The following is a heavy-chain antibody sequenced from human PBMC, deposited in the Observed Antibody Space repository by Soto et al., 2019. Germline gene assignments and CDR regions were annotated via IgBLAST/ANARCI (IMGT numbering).Heavy chain of an antibody. Sequence: SETLSLTCPVFDCSISSSSYYWGWIRQPPGKGLEWIGSIYYSGSTYYNPSLKSRVTISVDTSKNQFSLKLSSLTAADTAVYYCASLRFLEWLLVGQTNFDYWGQGTLVTVSS. CDR2: IYYSGST. V-gene: IGHV4-39*01. J-gene: IGHJ4*02. D-gene: IGHD3-3*01. CDR1: DCSISSSSYY. CDR3: ASLRFLEWLLVGQTNFDY.